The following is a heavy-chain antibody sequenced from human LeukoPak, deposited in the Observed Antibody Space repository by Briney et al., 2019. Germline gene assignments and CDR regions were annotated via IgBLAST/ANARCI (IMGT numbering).Heavy chain of an antibody. D-gene: IGHD6-19*01. J-gene: IGHJ5*02. CDR2: INPSGGST. Sequence: ASVKVPCKASGYTFTSYYMHWVRQAPGQGLEWMGIINPSGGSTSYAQKFQGRVTMTRDMSTSTVYMELSGLRSEDTAVYYCARDRKRYIAVAGRGFDPWGQGTLVTVSS. CDR1: GYTFTSYY. V-gene: IGHV1-46*01. CDR3: ARDRKRYIAVAGRGFDP.